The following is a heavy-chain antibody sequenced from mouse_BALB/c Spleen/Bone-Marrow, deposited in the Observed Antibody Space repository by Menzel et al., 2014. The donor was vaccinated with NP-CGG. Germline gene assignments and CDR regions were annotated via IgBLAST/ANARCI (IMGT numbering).Heavy chain of an antibody. CDR2: INPSTGYT. D-gene: IGHD2-14*01. CDR3: ARHYRYYIDY. CDR1: GYTFTSYW. V-gene: IGHV1-7*01. Sequence: VQLVESGAELAKPGASVKMSCKASGYTFTSYWMHWVKQRPGQGLEWIGYINPSTGYTEYNQKFKDKATLTADKSSSTAYMQLSSLTSEDSAVYYCARHYRYYIDYWGQGTTLTVSS. J-gene: IGHJ2*01.